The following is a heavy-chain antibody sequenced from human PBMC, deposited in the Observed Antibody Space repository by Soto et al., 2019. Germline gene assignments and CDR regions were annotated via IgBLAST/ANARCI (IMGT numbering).Heavy chain of an antibody. V-gene: IGHV1-69*13. CDR1: GGTFSSYA. CDR3: AKEESGSYSAPPFDY. CDR2: IIPIFGTA. J-gene: IGHJ4*02. D-gene: IGHD1-26*01. Sequence: ASVKVSCKASGGTFSSYAISWVRQAPGQGLEWMGGIIPIFGTANYAQKFQGRDAITADESTSTAYMELSSLRAEDTAVYYCAKEESGSYSAPPFDYWGQGTLVTVSS.